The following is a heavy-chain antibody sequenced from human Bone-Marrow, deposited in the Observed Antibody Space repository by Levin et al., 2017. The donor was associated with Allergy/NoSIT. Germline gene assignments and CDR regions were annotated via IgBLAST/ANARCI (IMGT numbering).Heavy chain of an antibody. D-gene: IGHD5-18*01. J-gene: IGHJ5*02. CDR3: ARENVDTAMVSGLWFDP. CDR2: INPNSGGT. V-gene: IGHV1-2*02. Sequence: GESLKISCKASGYTFTGYYMHWVRQAPGQGLEWMGWINPNSGGTNYAQKFQGRVTMTRDTSISTAYMELSRLRSDDTAVYYCARENVDTAMVSGLWFDPWGQGTLVTVSS. CDR1: GYTFTGYY.